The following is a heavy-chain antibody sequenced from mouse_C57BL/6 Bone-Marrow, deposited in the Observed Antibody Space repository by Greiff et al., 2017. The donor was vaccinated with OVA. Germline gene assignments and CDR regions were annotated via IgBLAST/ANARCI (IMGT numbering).Heavy chain of an antibody. J-gene: IGHJ4*01. CDR2: IYPRSGNT. V-gene: IGHV1-81*01. CDR1: GYTFTSYG. D-gene: IGHD1-1*01. CDR3: ARPVVAPFYAMDY. Sequence: VQLKESGAELARPGASVKLSCKASGYTFTSYGISWVKQRTGQGLEWIGEIYPRSGNTYYNEKFKGKATLTADKSSSKAYMELRSLTSEDSAVYFCARPVVAPFYAMDYWGQGTSVTVSS.